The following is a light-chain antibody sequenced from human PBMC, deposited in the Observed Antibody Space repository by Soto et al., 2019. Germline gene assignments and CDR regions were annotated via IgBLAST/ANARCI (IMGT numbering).Light chain of an antibody. Sequence: DIQMTQSPSSLSASVGDRVSITCQASQDIRNHLNWYQHKPGKAPKILIYDASNLEKGVPSRFSGSGSGRDFAVTISSLQAEDGTTYYCQQYDNRLPLTFGGGTKVEIK. V-gene: IGKV1-33*01. J-gene: IGKJ4*01. CDR2: DAS. CDR3: QQYDNRLPLT. CDR1: QDIRNH.